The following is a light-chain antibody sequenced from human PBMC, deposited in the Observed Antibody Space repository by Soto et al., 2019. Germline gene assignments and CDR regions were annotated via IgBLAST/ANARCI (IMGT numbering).Light chain of an antibody. CDR3: QQLWTYPLT. V-gene: IGKV1-9*01. CDR2: AAS. J-gene: IGKJ4*01. CDR1: QDVSRS. Sequence: DTQLTQSPSFLSASVGDRVTIACRASQDVSRSVGWYQQKPGTAPKLLISAASTLNSGVPPRFSGSGSGTDFTLTISSLQPEDFATYYCQQLWTYPLTFGGGTKVDIK.